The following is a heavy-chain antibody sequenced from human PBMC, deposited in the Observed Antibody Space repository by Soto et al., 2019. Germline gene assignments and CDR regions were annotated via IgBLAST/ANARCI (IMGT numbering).Heavy chain of an antibody. J-gene: IGHJ5*02. CDR3: ARGRSYYGSGTYAPKSHWFDA. CDR2: INEGGRN. D-gene: IGHD3-10*01. Sequence: AETLSLTCSVDGETFSEHFWSWIRQSPGKGLEWLGEINEGGRNNKNPSHKSRLSVSGDTSKNLCALNLKSLIAAETALYYCARGRSYYGSGTYAPKSHWFDAWGQGTQVTVSS. V-gene: IGHV4-34*01. CDR1: GETFSEHF.